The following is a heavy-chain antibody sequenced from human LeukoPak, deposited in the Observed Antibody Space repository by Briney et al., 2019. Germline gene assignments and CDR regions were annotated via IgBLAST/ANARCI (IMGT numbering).Heavy chain of an antibody. D-gene: IGHD2-2*01. Sequence: GGSLRLSCATSGFSFSSYWMSWARQAPGKGLEWVASIKQDGSEKYYVDSVKGRFTISRDSAKNSLYLQMNNLRAEDTAVYYCARALDSSSSRYQAFEYWGQGTPVTVSS. CDR1: GFSFSSYW. V-gene: IGHV3-7*01. J-gene: IGHJ4*02. CDR3: ARALDSSSSRYQAFEY. CDR2: IKQDGSEK.